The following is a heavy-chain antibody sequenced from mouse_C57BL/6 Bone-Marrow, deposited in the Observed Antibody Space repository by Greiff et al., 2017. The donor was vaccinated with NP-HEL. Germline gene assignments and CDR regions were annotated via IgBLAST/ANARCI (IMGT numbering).Heavy chain of an antibody. Sequence: EVMLVESGGDLVKPGGSLKLSCAASGFTFSSYGMSWVRQTPDKRLEWVATISSGGSYTYYPDSVKGRFTISRANAKKTLYLQMSSLKSEDTAMYYCARQGYYYGSSYCYAMDYWGQGTSVTVSS. J-gene: IGHJ4*01. D-gene: IGHD1-1*01. CDR1: GFTFSSYG. V-gene: IGHV5-6*02. CDR2: ISSGGSYT. CDR3: ARQGYYYGSSYCYAMDY.